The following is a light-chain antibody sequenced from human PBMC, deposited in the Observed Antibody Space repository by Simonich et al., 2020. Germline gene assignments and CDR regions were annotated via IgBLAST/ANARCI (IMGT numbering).Light chain of an antibody. CDR1: QSIRSY. CDR3: QQGYSTPRT. J-gene: IGKJ1*01. Sequence: DIQMTQSPSSLSASVGDRVTITCRASQSIRSYLNWYQQKPGKAPKLLIYAASSLQSGVPSRCSGSGSGTDFTLTISSLQPEYFATYYCQQGYSTPRTFGQGTKVEIK. V-gene: IGKV1-39*01. CDR2: AAS.